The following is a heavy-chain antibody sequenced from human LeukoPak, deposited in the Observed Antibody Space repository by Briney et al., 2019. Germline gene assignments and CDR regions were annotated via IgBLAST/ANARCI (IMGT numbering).Heavy chain of an antibody. CDR1: GFTFSTHA. D-gene: IGHD6-19*01. J-gene: IGHJ4*02. Sequence: GGSLRLSCAASGFTFSTHAMHWVRQAPAKGLEWVAMIWFDGKTTYYVNSVKGRFTISRDNSKNTVDLRMNSLRAEDTAVYYCTRDPPSSGWSFDYWGQGALVTVSS. CDR2: IWFDGKTT. CDR3: TRDPPSSGWSFDY. V-gene: IGHV3-33*01.